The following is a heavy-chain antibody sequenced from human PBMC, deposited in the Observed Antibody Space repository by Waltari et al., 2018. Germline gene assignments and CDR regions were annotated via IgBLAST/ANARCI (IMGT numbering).Heavy chain of an antibody. CDR1: GLTFGYYN. CDR2: KAYGGTP. Sequence: EVPLVEPGRGLVQSGRSLRLSCSTSGLTFGYYNMSWYRQAPGKELGWVGIKAYGGTPEYAAAVKGRCTISRNDSKSVADLQINNLRSEDTAMYCCLRENILDYWGQGTLVTVSS. CDR3: LRENILDY. V-gene: IGHV3-49*02. J-gene: IGHJ4*02.